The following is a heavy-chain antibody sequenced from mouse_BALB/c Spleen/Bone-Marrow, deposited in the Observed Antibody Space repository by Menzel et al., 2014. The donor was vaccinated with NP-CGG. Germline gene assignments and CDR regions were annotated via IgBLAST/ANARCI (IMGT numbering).Heavy chain of an antibody. CDR2: IWGGGST. V-gene: IGHV2-2*02. CDR1: GFSLTNHG. CDR3: ARGNYGAWFTH. Sequence: QVQLQQSGPGLVQPSQSLSITCTVSGFSLTNHGVHWIRQSPGKGLEWLGVIWGGGSTDYNAAFISRLSISKDNSKSQVVFKMNNLEVNDRAMYYCARGNYGAWFTHWGQGTLVTVSA. D-gene: IGHD2-1*01. J-gene: IGHJ3*01.